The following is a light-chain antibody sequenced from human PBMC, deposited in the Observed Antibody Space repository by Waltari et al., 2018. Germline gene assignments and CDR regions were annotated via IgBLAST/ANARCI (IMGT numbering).Light chain of an antibody. Sequence: SVLTPPPSPSGTPGQSVTTSCSGGSPTLGTNSLHLYQQLPGGAPKLLISKTNQRPSGVPDRFSGSKSGTSASLAISGLRSEDEADYYCAAWDDSLYVALFGGGTKLTVL. CDR3: AAWDDSLYVAL. CDR1: SPTLGTNS. V-gene: IGLV1-47*01. CDR2: KTN. J-gene: IGLJ3*02.